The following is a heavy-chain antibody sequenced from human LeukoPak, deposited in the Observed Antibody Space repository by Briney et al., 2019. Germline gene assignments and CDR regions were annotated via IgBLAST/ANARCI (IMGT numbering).Heavy chain of an antibody. CDR3: ARDRGGYSYVGYYYYYMDV. CDR2: IIPSFGTA. D-gene: IGHD5-18*01. Sequence: SVKVSCKASGYTFTGYYMHWVRQAPGQGLEWMGRIIPSFGTANSAQKFQGRVTITTDESTSTAYMELSSLRSEDTAVYYCARDRGGYSYVGYYYYYMDVWGRGTTVTVSS. J-gene: IGHJ6*03. V-gene: IGHV1-69*05. CDR1: GYTFTGYY.